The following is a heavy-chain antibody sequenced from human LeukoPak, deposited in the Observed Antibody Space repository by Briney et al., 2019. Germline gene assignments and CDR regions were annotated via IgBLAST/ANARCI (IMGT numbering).Heavy chain of an antibody. CDR3: AQPRDSTVPNAFDI. V-gene: IGHV1-69*05. CDR2: IIPIFGTA. D-gene: IGHD2-2*01. J-gene: IGHJ3*02. Sequence: SVKVSCKASGGTFSSYAISWVRQAPGQGLEWMGGIIPIFGTANYVQKFQGRVTITTDESTSTAYMELSSLRSEDTAVYYCAQPRDSTVPNAFDIWGQGTMVTVSS. CDR1: GGTFSSYA.